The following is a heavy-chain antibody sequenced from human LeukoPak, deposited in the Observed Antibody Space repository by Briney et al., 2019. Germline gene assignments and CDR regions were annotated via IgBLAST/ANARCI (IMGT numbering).Heavy chain of an antibody. CDR2: IYYSGST. J-gene: IGHJ6*02. V-gene: IGHV4-59*08. Sequence: SETLSLTCTVSGGSISSYYWSWIRQPPGKGLEWIGYIYYSGSTNYNPSLKSRVTISVDTSKNQFSLKLSSVTAADTAVYYCARHSYYYYGMDVWGQGTTVTVSS. CDR3: ARHSYYYYGMDV. CDR1: GGSISSYY.